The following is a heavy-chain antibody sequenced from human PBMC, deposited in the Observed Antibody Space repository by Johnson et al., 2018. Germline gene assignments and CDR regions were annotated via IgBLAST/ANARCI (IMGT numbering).Heavy chain of an antibody. J-gene: IGHJ3*02. CDR1: GFTFRTKY. CDR2: IYSDDAT. V-gene: IGHV3-66*02. CDR3: AIMGHYGDNGFDI. Sequence: VQLQESGGGLVQPGGSLRLPCATSGFTFRTKYMSWVRPDPGKGLEWISVIYSDDATYYADSVRGRFTISRDNSKDTLLLQWNSLRTEDTAVYYCAIMGHYGDNGFDIWGQGTMVTVSS. D-gene: IGHD4-17*01.